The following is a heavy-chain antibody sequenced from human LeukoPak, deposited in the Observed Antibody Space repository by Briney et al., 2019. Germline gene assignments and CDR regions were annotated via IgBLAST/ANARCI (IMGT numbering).Heavy chain of an antibody. CDR1: GGSFSGYY. J-gene: IGHJ4*02. Sequence: KPSETLSLTCAVYGGSFSGYYWSWIRQPPGKGLEWIGVINHSGSTNYNPSLKSRVTISVDTSKNQFSLKLSSVTAADTAVYYCARGLVDYYDSSGYLDYWGQGTLVTVSS. CDR2: INHSGST. D-gene: IGHD3-22*01. V-gene: IGHV4-34*01. CDR3: ARGLVDYYDSSGYLDY.